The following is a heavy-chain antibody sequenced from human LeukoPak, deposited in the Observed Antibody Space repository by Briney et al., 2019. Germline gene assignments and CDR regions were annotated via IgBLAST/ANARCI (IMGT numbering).Heavy chain of an antibody. CDR2: INPNSGGT. J-gene: IGHJ6*03. V-gene: IGHV1-2*02. CDR3: ARGNYDYGVTGYYYYMDV. CDR1: GYTFTGYY. Sequence: ASVKVSCKASGYTFTGYYMHWVRQAPGQGLEWMGWINPNSGGTNYAQKFQGRVTMTRDTSISTAYMELSRLRSDDTAVYYCARGNYDYGVTGYYYYMDVWGKGTTVTISS. D-gene: IGHD4-17*01.